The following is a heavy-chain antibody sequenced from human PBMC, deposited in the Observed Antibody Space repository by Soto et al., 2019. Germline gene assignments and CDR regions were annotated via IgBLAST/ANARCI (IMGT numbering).Heavy chain of an antibody. CDR1: GFSLSTSGVG. CDR3: AHFDFNSSQFDP. CDR2: IYWDDDK. V-gene: IGHV2-5*02. D-gene: IGHD3-9*01. Sequence: QITLKESGPALVKPTQTLTLTCSFSGFSLSTSGVGVGWIRQPPGKALEWLALIYWDDDKRYSPSLKRRLTITKDTSKNQVVLTMTNMDPVDTATYFCAHFDFNSSQFDPWGQGTLVTVSS. J-gene: IGHJ5*02.